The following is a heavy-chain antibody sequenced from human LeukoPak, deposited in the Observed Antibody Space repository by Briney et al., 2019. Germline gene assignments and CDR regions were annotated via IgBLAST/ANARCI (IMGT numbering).Heavy chain of an antibody. D-gene: IGHD1-26*01. J-gene: IGHJ4*02. CDR2: TTSSSSYI. CDR3: AKDLRSSADSKMGAADY. CDR1: GFIFTSYN. V-gene: IGHV3-21*01. Sequence: GGSLRLSCAASGFIFTSYNMNWVRQAPGKGLEWVSSTTSSSSYIYYADSVKGRFTISRDNAKNTLYLQMNSLRAEDTAVYYCAKDLRSSADSKMGAADYWGQGTLVTVSS.